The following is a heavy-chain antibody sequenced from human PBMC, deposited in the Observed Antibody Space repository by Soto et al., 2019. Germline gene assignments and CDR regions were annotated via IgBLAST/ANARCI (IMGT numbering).Heavy chain of an antibody. V-gene: IGHV3-21*01. CDR3: ARKMAAAIDAFDI. D-gene: IGHD6-13*01. J-gene: IGHJ3*02. Sequence: EVQLVESGGGLVKPGGYLRLSCAASGFTFSSYSMNWVRQAPGKGLEWVSSISSSSSYIYYADSVKGRFTISRDNANNSLYLQMNSLRAEDTAVYYCARKMAAAIDAFDIWGQGTMVTVSS. CDR2: ISSSSSYI. CDR1: GFTFSSYS.